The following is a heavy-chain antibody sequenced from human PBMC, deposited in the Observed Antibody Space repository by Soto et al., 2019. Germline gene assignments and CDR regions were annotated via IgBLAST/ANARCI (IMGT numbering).Heavy chain of an antibody. CDR1: GYTFTSYG. CDR2: ISGYTGDT. V-gene: IGHV1-18*04. CDR3: ARAPQTVAGAGIWY. J-gene: IGHJ4*02. Sequence: GASVKVSCKVSGYTFTSYGISWVRQAPGQGLEWMGWISGYTGDTNYAQKLQGRVTMTTDTSTNTAYMELRSLRSDDTAVYYCARAPQTVAGAGIWYWGQGTLVTVSS. D-gene: IGHD6-13*01.